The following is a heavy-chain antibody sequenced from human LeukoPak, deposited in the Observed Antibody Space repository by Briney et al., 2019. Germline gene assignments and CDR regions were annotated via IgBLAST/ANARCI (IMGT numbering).Heavy chain of an antibody. D-gene: IGHD3-22*01. J-gene: IGHJ4*02. Sequence: KPSETLSLTCPVYGGSFSGYYWSWIRQPPGKGLEWIGEINHSGSTNYNPSLKSRVTISVDTSKNQFSLKLSSVTAADTAVYYCARNLLYYYDSSGYYEKDYFEYWGQGTLVTVSS. CDR1: GGSFSGYY. CDR3: ARNLLYYYDSSGYYEKDYFEY. V-gene: IGHV4-34*01. CDR2: INHSGST.